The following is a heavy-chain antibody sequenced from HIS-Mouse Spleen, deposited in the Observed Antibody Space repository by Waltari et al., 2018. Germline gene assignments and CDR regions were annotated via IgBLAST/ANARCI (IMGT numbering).Heavy chain of an antibody. CDR3: AREIPYSSSWYDWYFDL. CDR1: GGSISRSRYY. V-gene: IGHV4-39*07. D-gene: IGHD6-13*01. J-gene: IGHJ2*01. Sequence: QLQLQESGPGLVKPSETLSPTCPVSGGSISRSRYYWGRIRQPPGKGLEWIGSIYYSGSTYYNPSLKSRVTISVDTSKNQFSLKLSSVTAADTAVYYCAREIPYSSSWYDWYFDLWGRGTLVTVSS. CDR2: IYYSGST.